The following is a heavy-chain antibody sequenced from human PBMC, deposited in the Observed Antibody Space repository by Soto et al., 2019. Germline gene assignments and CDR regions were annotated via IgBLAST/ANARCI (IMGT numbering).Heavy chain of an antibody. CDR1: GGSISSGGYY. V-gene: IGHV4-31*03. CDR3: ASSVATLPPLFDP. D-gene: IGHD5-12*01. J-gene: IGHJ5*02. CDR2: IYYSGST. Sequence: PSETLSLTCTVSGGSISSGGYYWSWIRQHPGKGLEWIGYIYYSGSTYYNPSLKSRVTISVGTSKNQFSLKLSSVTAADTAVYYCASSVATLPPLFDPWGQGTLVTVSS.